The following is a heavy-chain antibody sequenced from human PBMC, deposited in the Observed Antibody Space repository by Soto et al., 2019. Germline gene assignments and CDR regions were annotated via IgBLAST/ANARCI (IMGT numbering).Heavy chain of an antibody. D-gene: IGHD2-2*01. V-gene: IGHV3-23*01. J-gene: IGHJ4*02. CDR3: ARQMTSSTNYYDY. CDR1: GFTFSTYA. CDR2: ISGRGGGT. Sequence: GGSLSLSCAASGFTFSTYAMSWVRQAPGKGLEWVSAISGRGGGTFYADSVKGRFTIARDNSKNTLFLQMNSLRAEDTAVYFCARQMTSSTNYYDYWGQGTLVTVSS.